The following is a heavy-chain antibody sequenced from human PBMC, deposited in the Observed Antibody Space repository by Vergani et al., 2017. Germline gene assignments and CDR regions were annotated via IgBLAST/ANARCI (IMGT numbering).Heavy chain of an antibody. V-gene: IGHV1-18*04. CDR2: ISAYNGNT. D-gene: IGHD3-3*01. CDR1: GYTFTSYG. Sequence: QVQLVQSGAEVKKPGASVKVSCKASGYTFTSYGISWVRQAPGQGLEWMGWISAYNGNTNYPQKFQGRVTMTTDTSTSTAYMELSSLRSEDTAVYYCARDNFWSGYSSRGDDYWGQGTLVTVSS. CDR3: ARDNFWSGYSSRGDDY. J-gene: IGHJ4*02.